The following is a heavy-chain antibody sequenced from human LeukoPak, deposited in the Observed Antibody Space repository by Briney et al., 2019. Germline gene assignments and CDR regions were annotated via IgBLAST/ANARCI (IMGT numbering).Heavy chain of an antibody. J-gene: IGHJ4*02. CDR1: GGSISSGGYY. D-gene: IGHD3-22*01. CDR2: IYYSGST. CDR3: ARVEDSSGRIFDY. Sequence: SQTLSLTCTVSGGSISSGGYYWSWIRQHPGKGLEWIGYIYYSGSTYYNPSLKSRVTISVDTSKNQFSLKLSSVTAADTAVYYCARVEDSSGRIFDYWGQGTLVTVSS. V-gene: IGHV4-31*03.